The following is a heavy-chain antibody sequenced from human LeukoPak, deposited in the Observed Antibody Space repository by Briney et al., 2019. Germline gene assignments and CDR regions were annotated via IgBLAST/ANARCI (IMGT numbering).Heavy chain of an antibody. Sequence: GRSLRLSCAASGFTFSSYGMHWVRQAPGKGLEWVAVISYDGSNKYYADSVKGRFTISRDNSKNTLYLQMNSLRAEDTAVYYCARPIGAGAYYFDYWGQGTLVTVSS. CDR2: ISYDGSNK. J-gene: IGHJ4*02. CDR3: ARPIGAGAYYFDY. V-gene: IGHV3-30*03. CDR1: GFTFSSYG. D-gene: IGHD1-26*01.